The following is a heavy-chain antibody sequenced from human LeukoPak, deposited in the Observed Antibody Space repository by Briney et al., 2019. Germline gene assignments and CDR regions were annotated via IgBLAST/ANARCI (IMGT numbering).Heavy chain of an antibody. CDR2: IIPIFGTA. V-gene: IGHV1-69*05. CDR1: GGTFSSYA. J-gene: IGHJ4*02. D-gene: IGHD3-10*01. CDR3: AREYGSGSFGFDY. Sequence: SVRVSCKASGGTFSSYAISWVRQAPGQGLEWMGGIIPIFGTANYAQKFQGRVTITTDESTSTAYMELSSLRSEDTAVYYCAREYGSGSFGFDYWGQGTLVTVSS.